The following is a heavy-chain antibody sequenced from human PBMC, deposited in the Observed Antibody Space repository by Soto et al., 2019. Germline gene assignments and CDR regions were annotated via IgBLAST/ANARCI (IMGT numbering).Heavy chain of an antibody. CDR3: ARDGVDGDHDAFDI. J-gene: IGHJ3*02. CDR1: GFTFSRHG. CDR2: IWYDGSNK. Sequence: EQLVESGGGVVQSGRSLRLSCAASGFTFSRHGMHWVRQAPGKGLEWLAAIWYDGSNKYYADSVRGRFTISRDNSKNTLYLQLNSLRAEDTAVYHCARDGVDGDHDAFDIWGQGTLVIVSS. D-gene: IGHD4-17*01. V-gene: IGHV3-33*01.